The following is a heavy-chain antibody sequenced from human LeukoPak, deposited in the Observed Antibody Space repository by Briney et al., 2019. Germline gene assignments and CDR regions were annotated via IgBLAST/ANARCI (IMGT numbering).Heavy chain of an antibody. CDR3: AKDPYSGSDYYFDY. CDR2: ISGSGGST. D-gene: IGHD1-26*01. J-gene: IGHJ4*02. Sequence: PGGSLRLSSAASGFTFSSCAMSWVRQAPGKGLEWVSAISGSGGSTYYADSVKGRFTISRDNSKNTLYLQMNSLRAEDTAVYYCAKDPYSGSDYYFDYWCQGTLVTVSS. V-gene: IGHV3-23*01. CDR1: GFTFSSCA.